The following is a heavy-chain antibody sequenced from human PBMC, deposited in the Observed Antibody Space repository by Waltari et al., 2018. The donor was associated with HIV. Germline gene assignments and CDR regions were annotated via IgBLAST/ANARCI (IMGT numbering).Heavy chain of an antibody. J-gene: IGHJ5*02. Sequence: QVQLAQSGTEVKKPGASVKVSCKASGYTFSDNDMNWLRQAPGQGLEWMGWMNPNSGNAGYSQIFQGRVTLTRNTSVNTAYMELRSLKSEDTAVYFCARGIMVEYRHNWFDTWGQGTLVTVSS. CDR3: ARGIMVEYRHNWFDT. CDR2: MNPNSGNA. D-gene: IGHD6-6*01. CDR1: GYTFSDND. V-gene: IGHV1-8*01.